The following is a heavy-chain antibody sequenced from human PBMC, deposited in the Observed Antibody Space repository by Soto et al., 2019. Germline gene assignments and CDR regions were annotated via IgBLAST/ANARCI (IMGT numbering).Heavy chain of an antibody. CDR1: GFTFSEFS. V-gene: IGHV3-48*01. Sequence: GGSLRLSCAASGFTFSEFSMNWVRQAPGKGLEWVSYIRSSSDPIYYADSVKGRFTISRDNSKNTLYLQMNSLRAEDTAVYYCARDRIAVAGNPEYFQHWGQGTLVTVSS. CDR3: ARDRIAVAGNPEYFQH. J-gene: IGHJ1*01. CDR2: IRSSSDPI. D-gene: IGHD6-19*01.